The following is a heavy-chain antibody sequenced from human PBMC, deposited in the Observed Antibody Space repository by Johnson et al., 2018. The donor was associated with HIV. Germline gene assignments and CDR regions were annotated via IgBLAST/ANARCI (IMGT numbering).Heavy chain of an antibody. CDR2: IGTAGDT. D-gene: IGHD6-13*01. Sequence: VQLVESGGGLVQPGGSLRLSCAASGFTFSCYDVHWVRQATGKGLEWVSPIGTAGDTYYPGSVKGRFTISRENAKNSLYLQMSSLRVEDTAVYYCAKIYLGQQLRDPFDFWGQGTLVTVSS. V-gene: IGHV3-13*01. J-gene: IGHJ3*01. CDR3: AKIYLGQQLRDPFDF. CDR1: GFTFSCYD.